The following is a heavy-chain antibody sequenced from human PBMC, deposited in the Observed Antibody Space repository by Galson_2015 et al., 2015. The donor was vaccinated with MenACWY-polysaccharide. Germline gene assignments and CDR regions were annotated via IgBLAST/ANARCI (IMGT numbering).Heavy chain of an antibody. V-gene: IGHV2-5*01. Sequence: PALVKPTQTLTLTCTLSGFSVTRGAAVGWVRQPPAQALQWLALIYWNDDKRVNPALKGRLNITQDPSRTQGGPTVTNVDPADTATYYCAHGGYCGGDCYFGLYFEHWGQGSLVTVSS. CDR1: GFSVTRGAA. CDR3: AHGGYCGGDCYFGLYFEH. CDR2: IYWNDDK. D-gene: IGHD2-21*02. J-gene: IGHJ1*01.